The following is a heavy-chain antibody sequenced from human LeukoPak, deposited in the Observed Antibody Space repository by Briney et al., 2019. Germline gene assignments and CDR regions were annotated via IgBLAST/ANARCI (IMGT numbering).Heavy chain of an antibody. V-gene: IGHV3-74*01. CDR2: INSDGSST. J-gene: IGHJ5*02. D-gene: IGHD6-6*01. CDR3: AKGNVAGRQRAPPKEWFDP. CDR1: GFTFSSYW. Sequence: PGGSLRLSCAASGFTFSSYWMHWVRQAPGKGLVWVSRINSDGSSTSYADSVKGRFTISRDNVKNSLYLQMNSLTAQDTAVYYCAKGNVAGRQRAPPKEWFDPWGQGTLVTVSS.